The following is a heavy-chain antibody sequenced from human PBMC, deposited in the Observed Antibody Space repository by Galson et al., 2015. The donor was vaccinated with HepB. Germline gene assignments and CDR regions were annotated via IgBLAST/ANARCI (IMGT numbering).Heavy chain of an antibody. V-gene: IGHV3-11*01. CDR1: GFTFSDFY. CDR3: ARGVPGCGGDCYLHAFDI. Sequence: LRLSCAASGFTFSDFYVSWIRQAPGKGLEWVSYIRSSGTTIYYADSVKGRFTISRDNAKNSLYLQMNSLRADDTAVYYCARGVPGCGGDCYLHAFDIWGQGTMVTVSS. J-gene: IGHJ3*02. CDR2: IRSSGTTI. D-gene: IGHD2-21*01.